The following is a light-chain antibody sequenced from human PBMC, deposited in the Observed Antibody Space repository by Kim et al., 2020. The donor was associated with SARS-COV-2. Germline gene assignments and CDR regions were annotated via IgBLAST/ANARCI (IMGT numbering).Light chain of an antibody. Sequence: EIVLTQSPATLSLSPGERATLSCRASHSIGNSLAWYQQKPGQAPRLLIYDASNGATDIPARFSGSGSGTDFTLTISSLEPEDFAVYFCQQSSSWPPTFGQGTRLEIK. J-gene: IGKJ5*01. CDR3: QQSSSWPPT. CDR1: HSIGNS. V-gene: IGKV3-11*01. CDR2: DAS.